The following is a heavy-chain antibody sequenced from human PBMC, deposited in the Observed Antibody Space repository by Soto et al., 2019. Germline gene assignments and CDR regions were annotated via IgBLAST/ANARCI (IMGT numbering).Heavy chain of an antibody. CDR3: ARQPTNTADFDI. CDR2: IHYSGTM. Sequence: QVQLQESGPGLVKPSETLSLTCTVSGGSISGYYWSWIRKPPGKGLEWIGYIHYSGTMNYNPSLKSRLIISVDTSEHQFSLELSSVSAADTAVYYCARQPTNTADFDIWGQGTMVTVSS. J-gene: IGHJ3*02. CDR1: GGSISGYY. V-gene: IGHV4-59*08. D-gene: IGHD1-1*01.